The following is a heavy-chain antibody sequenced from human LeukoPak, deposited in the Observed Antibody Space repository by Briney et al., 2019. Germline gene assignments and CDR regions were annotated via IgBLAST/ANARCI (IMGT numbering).Heavy chain of an antibody. Sequence: GGSLRLSCAASGFTFSSYSMNWVRQAPGKGLEWVSYISSSSSTIYYADSVKGRFTISRDNAKNSLYLQMNSLRAEDTAVYYCARDSEWELPYCFDYWGQGTLVTVSS. CDR1: GFTFSSYS. D-gene: IGHD1-26*01. CDR3: ARDSEWELPYCFDY. V-gene: IGHV3-48*04. J-gene: IGHJ4*02. CDR2: ISSSSSTI.